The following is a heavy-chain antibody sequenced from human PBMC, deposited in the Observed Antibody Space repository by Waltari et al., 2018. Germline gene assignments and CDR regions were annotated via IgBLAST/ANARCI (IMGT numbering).Heavy chain of an antibody. CDR3: AKDRAIVVTHPDAFDI. Sequence: EVQLVESGGGLVQPGGSLRLSCPASGFTFSSYAMSWVRQAPGKGLEWVSAISGSGGSTYYADSVKGRFTISRDNSKNTLYLQMNSLRAEDTAVYYCAKDRAIVVTHPDAFDIWGQGTMVTVSS. D-gene: IGHD3-22*01. CDR1: GFTFSSYA. V-gene: IGHV3-23*04. J-gene: IGHJ3*02. CDR2: ISGSGGST.